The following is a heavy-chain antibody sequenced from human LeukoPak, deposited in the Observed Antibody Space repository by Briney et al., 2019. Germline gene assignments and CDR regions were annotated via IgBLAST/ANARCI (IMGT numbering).Heavy chain of an antibody. CDR3: ARGYSTGWTYYFDY. Sequence: PSETLSLTCTVSGGSISSSSYYWGWIRQPPGKGLEWIGHISYSGSTNYNPSLKSRVTISVDTSKNHFSLKLNSVTAADTAVYYCARGYSTGWTYYFDYWRQGALVTVSS. CDR1: GGSISSSSYY. V-gene: IGHV4-61*03. D-gene: IGHD6-25*01. J-gene: IGHJ4*02. CDR2: ISYSGST.